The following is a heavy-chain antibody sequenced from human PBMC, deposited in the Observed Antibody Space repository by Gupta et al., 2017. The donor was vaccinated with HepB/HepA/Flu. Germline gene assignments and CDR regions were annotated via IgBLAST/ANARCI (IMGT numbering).Heavy chain of an antibody. D-gene: IGHD3-10*01. CDR1: GFAFSSYW. CDR3: ATDRATY. CDR2: INPDGSGA. J-gene: IGHJ4*02. V-gene: IGHV3-7*01. Sequence: EVQLAESGGGLVQPGGSLRLSCAASGFAFSSYWMSWVRQAPGKGLGWVALINPDGSGAFYVDSVKGRFTISRDNAKNSLYLQMNSLRAEDTAVFYCATDRATYWGQGALVTVSS.